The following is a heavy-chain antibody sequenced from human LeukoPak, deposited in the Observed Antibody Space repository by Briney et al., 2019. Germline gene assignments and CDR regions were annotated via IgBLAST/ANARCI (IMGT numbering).Heavy chain of an antibody. D-gene: IGHD3-10*01. J-gene: IGHJ4*02. CDR2: IKSKTDGGTT. V-gene: IGHV3-15*01. CDR1: GFTFSNAW. CDR3: TTDDVLLWFGGLLGAGYY. Sequence: GGSLRLSCAASGFTFSNAWMSWVRQAPGKGLEWVGRIKSKTDGGTTDYAAPVKGRFTISRDDSKNTLYLQMNSLKTEDTAVYYCTTDDVLLWFGGLLGAGYYWGQGTLVTVSS.